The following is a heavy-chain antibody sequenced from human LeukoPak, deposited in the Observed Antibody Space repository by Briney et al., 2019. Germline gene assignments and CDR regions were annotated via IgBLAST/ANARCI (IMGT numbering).Heavy chain of an antibody. CDR3: ARVHLDTGYR. CDR2: IYYSGST. D-gene: IGHD5-18*01. CDR1: GGSISNYY. V-gene: IGHV4-59*01. Sequence: SETLSLTCTVSGGSISNYYWSWIRQPPGKGLEWIGYIYYSGSTNYNPSLKSRVTISVDTSKNQFSLKLRSVTAADTAVYYCARVHLDTGYRWGQGTLVTVSS. J-gene: IGHJ5*02.